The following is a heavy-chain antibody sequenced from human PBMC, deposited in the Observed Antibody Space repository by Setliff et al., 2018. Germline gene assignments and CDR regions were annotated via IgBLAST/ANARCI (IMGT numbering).Heavy chain of an antibody. J-gene: IGHJ5*02. CDR2: IHHSGKA. CDR1: GFSISSGYY. CDR3: ARAHTWSLPNDNSGYPGWFDP. D-gene: IGHD3-22*01. V-gene: IGHV4-38-2*01. Sequence: LTCAVSGFSISSGYYWGWIRQPPGKGLEWIVNIHHSGKAYYNPSLKSRVTMSVDTSKNHVSLKLSSVTAADTAVYYCARAHTWSLPNDNSGYPGWFDPWGQGTLVTVSS.